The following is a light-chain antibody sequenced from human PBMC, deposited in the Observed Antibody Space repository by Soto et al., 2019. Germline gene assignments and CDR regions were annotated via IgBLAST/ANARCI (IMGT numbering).Light chain of an antibody. V-gene: IGKV3-20*01. CDR2: GPS. CDR1: QSVSSSY. J-gene: IGKJ2*01. CDR3: QQYGSSPHT. Sequence: EIVLTQSPGTLSLSPGERATLSCRASQSVSSSYLAWYQHKPGHAPRLLIYGPSSRAIAFPDRFSGSGSGTDFTLTISRLEPEDFAVYYCQQYGSSPHTFGQGTKLEIK.